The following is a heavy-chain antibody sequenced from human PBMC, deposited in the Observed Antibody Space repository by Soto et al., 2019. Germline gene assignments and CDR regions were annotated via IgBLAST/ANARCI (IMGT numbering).Heavy chain of an antibody. D-gene: IGHD2-2*01. CDR1: GFSLSTSGVG. CDR3: AHVGGPASIYPSYYLDV. Sequence: SGPTLVNPTQTLTLTCTFSGFSLSTSGVGVGWIRQPPGKALEWLALIYWDDDKRYSPSLKSRLTITKDTSKNQVVLTMTNMDPVDTAKYYCAHVGGPASIYPSYYLDVWGKGTTVTVSS. J-gene: IGHJ6*03. V-gene: IGHV2-5*02. CDR2: IYWDDDK.